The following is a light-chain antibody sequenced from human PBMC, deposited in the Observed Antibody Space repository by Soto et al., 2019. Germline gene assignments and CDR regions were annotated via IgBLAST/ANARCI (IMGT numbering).Light chain of an antibody. CDR3: QQYNNWPLT. CDR2: GVS. Sequence: EIVMTQSPGTLSVSPGERATLSCRASQSVSVNLAWYQQKPGQAPRLLIYGVSTRATGIPARFSGSESGTEFTLTISSLQSEDFAVYYCQQYNNWPLTFGQGTRLEIK. V-gene: IGKV3-15*01. J-gene: IGKJ5*01. CDR1: QSVSVN.